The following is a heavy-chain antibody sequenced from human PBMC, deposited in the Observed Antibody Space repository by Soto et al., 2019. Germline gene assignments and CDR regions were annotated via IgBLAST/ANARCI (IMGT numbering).Heavy chain of an antibody. CDR1: GFTFSSYA. Sequence: EVQLLESGGGLVQPGGSLRLSCAASGFTFSSYAMSWVRQAPGKGLEWVSAISGSGGSTYYADSVKGRCTISRDNSKNTLYLQMNSLRAEDTAVYYCAKVAGTTGSGTYYIDFWGQGTLVTVSS. D-gene: IGHD3-10*01. CDR3: AKVAGTTGSGTYYIDF. V-gene: IGHV3-23*01. CDR2: ISGSGGST. J-gene: IGHJ4*02.